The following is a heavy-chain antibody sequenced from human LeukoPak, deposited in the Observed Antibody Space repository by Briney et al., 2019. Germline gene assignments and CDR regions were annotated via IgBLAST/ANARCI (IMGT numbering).Heavy chain of an antibody. CDR1: GFTFSSYA. CDR2: MSYDAVSK. D-gene: IGHD6-19*01. Sequence: GGSLRLSCAVSGFTFSSYAMHWVRQAPGKGLEWVAVMSYDAVSKYYADSVKGRFTISRDNSKNTLYLQMDSLRAEDTAVFYCARGRGNSGWSYIDYWGQGTLVTVSS. V-gene: IGHV3-30-3*01. CDR3: ARGRGNSGWSYIDY. J-gene: IGHJ4*02.